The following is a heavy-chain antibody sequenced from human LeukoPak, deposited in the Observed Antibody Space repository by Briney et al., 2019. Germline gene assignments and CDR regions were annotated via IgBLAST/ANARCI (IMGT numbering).Heavy chain of an antibody. Sequence: GASVKVSCKASGGTFSSYAISWVRQAPGQGLEWMGGIIPIFGTANYAQKFQGRVTITADESTSTAYMELSRLRSDDTAVYYCARVGYGSGSYPRFDYWGQGTLVTVSS. V-gene: IGHV1-69*01. CDR2: IIPIFGTA. CDR1: GGTFSSYA. J-gene: IGHJ4*02. CDR3: ARVGYGSGSYPRFDY. D-gene: IGHD3-10*01.